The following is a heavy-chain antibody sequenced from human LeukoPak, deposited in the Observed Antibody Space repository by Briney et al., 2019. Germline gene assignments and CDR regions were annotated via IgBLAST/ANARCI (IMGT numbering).Heavy chain of an antibody. CDR3: ARDVIAAPGTADY. CDR1: GDSISGFY. V-gene: IGHV4-4*07. CDR2: IYTSGST. D-gene: IGHD6-13*01. J-gene: IGHJ4*02. Sequence: SETLSLTCSVSGDSISGFYWSWIRQPAGKGLEWIGRIYTSGSTNYNPSLKSRVTMSVDTSQNQFSLKLSSVTAADTAVYYCARDVIAAPGTADYWGQGTLVTVSS.